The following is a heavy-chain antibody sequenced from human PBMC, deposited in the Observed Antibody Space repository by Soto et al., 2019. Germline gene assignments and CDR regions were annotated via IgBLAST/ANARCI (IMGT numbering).Heavy chain of an antibody. CDR2: IAESGRDT. CDR3: ARRAQDGYNSPIDY. V-gene: IGHV3-23*01. CDR1: GFTFRSHA. D-gene: IGHD5-12*01. J-gene: IGHJ4*02. Sequence: PGGSLRLSCAVSGFTFRSHAMSWVRQAPGKGLEGVSDIAESGRDTHYAASVKGRFTTSSDYSKTTMFLQLNSLTVDDTAINYCARRAQDGYNSPIDYWGQGTLVTVSS.